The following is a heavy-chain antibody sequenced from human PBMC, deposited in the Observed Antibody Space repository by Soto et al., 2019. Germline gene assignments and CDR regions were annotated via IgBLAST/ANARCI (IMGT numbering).Heavy chain of an antibody. Sequence: ASVKVSCKASGYTFTSYGISWVRQAPGQGLEWMGIINPSSGSTSYAQKFQGRVTVTRDTSTSTVYMELSSLRSEDTAVYYCARGSYYYDSRGIGYWGQGALVTVSS. CDR2: INPSSGST. J-gene: IGHJ4*02. CDR1: GYTFTSYG. CDR3: ARGSYYYDSRGIGY. D-gene: IGHD3-22*01. V-gene: IGHV1-46*03.